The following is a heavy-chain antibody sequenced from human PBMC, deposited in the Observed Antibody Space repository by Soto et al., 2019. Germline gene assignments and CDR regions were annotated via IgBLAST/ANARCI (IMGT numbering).Heavy chain of an antibody. CDR3: ATELGENPASPFDA. D-gene: IGHD3-10*01. V-gene: IGHV1-69*01. CDR2: IIPLFGTA. Sequence: VSCKASGVTFSSETLGWVRQAPGQGLEWVGGIIPLFGTASYAQKFQGRVTITADESTSTVYMELSSLRSDDTAVYFCATELGENPASPFDAWGQGTLVTVSS. CDR1: GVTFSSET. J-gene: IGHJ4*02.